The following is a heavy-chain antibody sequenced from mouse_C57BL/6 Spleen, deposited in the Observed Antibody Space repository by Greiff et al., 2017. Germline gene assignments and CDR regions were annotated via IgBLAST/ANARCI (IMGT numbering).Heavy chain of an antibody. CDR1: GFNIKDYY. CDR3: AMGYYGSSYPWYFDV. J-gene: IGHJ1*03. CDR2: IDPEDGET. Sequence: EVQLQQSGAELVKPGASVKLSCTASGFNIKDYYMPWVKQRTEQGLEWIGRIDPEDGETKYAPKFQGKATITGDTSSNTAYLQLSSLTSEDTAVYYCAMGYYGSSYPWYFDVWGTGTTVTVSS. D-gene: IGHD1-1*01. V-gene: IGHV14-2*01.